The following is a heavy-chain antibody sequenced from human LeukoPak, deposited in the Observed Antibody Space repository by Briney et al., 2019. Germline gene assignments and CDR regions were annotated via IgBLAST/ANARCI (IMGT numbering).Heavy chain of an antibody. CDR3: AREVGGGFDP. V-gene: IGHV4-59*01. CDR2: IYYSGST. Sequence: SETLSLTCTVSGGSISSYYWSWIRQPPGKGLEWIGYIYYSGSTNYNPSLKSRFTISVDTSKNQFSLKLSSVTAADTTVYYCAREVGGGFDPWGQGALVTVSS. CDR1: GGSISSYY. D-gene: IGHD2-15*01. J-gene: IGHJ5*02.